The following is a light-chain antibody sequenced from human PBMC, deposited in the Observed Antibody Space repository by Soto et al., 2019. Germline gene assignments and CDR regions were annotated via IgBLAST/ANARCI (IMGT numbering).Light chain of an antibody. V-gene: IGLV3-25*03. J-gene: IGLJ2*01. Sequence: SYELTQPPSVSVSPGQTARITCSGDALPNQYAYWYQQKPGQAPVLVIYKGSERPSGIPERFSGSTSGTTVTLTISGVQAEDEADDHCQSADSSGSYVVFGGGTKLTVL. CDR1: ALPNQY. CDR3: QSADSSGSYVV. CDR2: KGS.